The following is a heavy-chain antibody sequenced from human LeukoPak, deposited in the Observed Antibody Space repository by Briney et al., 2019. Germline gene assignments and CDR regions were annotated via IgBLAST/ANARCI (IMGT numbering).Heavy chain of an antibody. V-gene: IGHV3-23*01. Sequence: PGGSLRLSCAASGFTFSNYAMSWVRQPPGKGLEWVSTVSGSGLSTYSADSVKGRFTISRDNSKNTLSLQMNSLRAEDTAVYYCARDRISVAAPYNWFDPWGQGTLVTVSS. CDR1: GFTFSNYA. J-gene: IGHJ5*02. D-gene: IGHD2-15*01. CDR2: VSGSGLST. CDR3: ARDRISVAAPYNWFDP.